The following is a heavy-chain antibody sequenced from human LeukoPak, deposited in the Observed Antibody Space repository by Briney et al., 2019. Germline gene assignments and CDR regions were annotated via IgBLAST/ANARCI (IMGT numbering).Heavy chain of an antibody. CDR1: GYSFIDYY. CDR2: IIAILDTA. D-gene: IGHD5-12*01. V-gene: IGHV1-69*08. Sequence: SVKVSCKASGYSFIDYYMHWVRQAPGQGLEWMGRIIAILDTAHYAQKFQGRFTITADKSTTTVYMELSSLRSDDTAVYYCVRSGYDYDWFDPWGQGTLVTVSS. J-gene: IGHJ5*02. CDR3: VRSGYDYDWFDP.